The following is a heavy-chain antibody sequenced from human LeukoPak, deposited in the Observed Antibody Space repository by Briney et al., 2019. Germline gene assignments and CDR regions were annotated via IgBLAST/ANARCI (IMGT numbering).Heavy chain of an antibody. Sequence: SETLPLTCTDSGGSNSSGSYFWGWIRQPPERGLEWIGNVFYSGSTYYNPSLKSRVTISVDTSKNQFSLKLSSVTAADTAVYYCARRAGGKVDYWGQGTLVTVSS. J-gene: IGHJ4*02. D-gene: IGHD3-16*01. CDR2: VFYSGST. CDR3: ARRAGGKVDY. CDR1: GGSNSSGSYF. V-gene: IGHV4-39*01.